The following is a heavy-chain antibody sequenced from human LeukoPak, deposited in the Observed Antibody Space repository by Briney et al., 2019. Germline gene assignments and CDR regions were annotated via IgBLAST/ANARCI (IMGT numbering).Heavy chain of an antibody. V-gene: IGHV3-30-3*01. CDR1: GFIFSDYA. J-gene: IGHJ5*01. CDR2: ISYDGFNK. Sequence: GGSLRLSCAASGFIFSDYAINWVRLALGNGPEWVAVISYDGFNKYYTGSVKGRFTISRDNSKNTLYLQMNSLRSEDTALYYCARSKSRGVISPLDSWGQGILVTVSS. CDR3: ARSKSRGVISPLDS. D-gene: IGHD3-10*01.